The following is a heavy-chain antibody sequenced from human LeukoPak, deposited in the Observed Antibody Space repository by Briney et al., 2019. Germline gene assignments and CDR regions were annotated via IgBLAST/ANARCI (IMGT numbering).Heavy chain of an antibody. CDR2: IWYDGSNK. Sequence: PGGSLRLSCAASGFTFSSYGMHWVRQAPGKGLEWVAVIWYDGSNKYYADSVKGRFTISRDNSKNTLYLQVNSLRAEDTAVYYCAHFWSGYYLDYWGQGTLVTVSS. V-gene: IGHV3-33*01. CDR1: GFTFSSYG. CDR3: AHFWSGYYLDY. J-gene: IGHJ4*02. D-gene: IGHD3-3*02.